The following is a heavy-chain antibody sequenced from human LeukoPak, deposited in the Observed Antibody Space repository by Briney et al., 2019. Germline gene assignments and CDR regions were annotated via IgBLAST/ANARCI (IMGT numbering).Heavy chain of an antibody. CDR3: ARGGSSWPVDP. CDR1: GFTFSGSA. V-gene: IGHV3-74*01. CDR2: INSDGSST. Sequence: GGSLRLSCAASGFTFSGSAMHWVRQAPGKGLVWVSCINSDGSSTSYADSVKGRFTISRDNAKNTLYLQMNSLRAEDTAVYYCARGGSSWPVDPWGQGTLVTVSS. D-gene: IGHD6-13*01. J-gene: IGHJ5*02.